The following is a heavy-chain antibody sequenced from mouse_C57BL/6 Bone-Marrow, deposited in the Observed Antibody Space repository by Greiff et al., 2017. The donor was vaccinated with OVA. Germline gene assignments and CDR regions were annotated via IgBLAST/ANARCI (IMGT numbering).Heavy chain of an antibody. CDR1: GFTFSNYW. V-gene: IGHV6-3*01. Sequence: EVMLVESGGGLVQPGGSMKLSCVASGFTFSNYWMNWVRQSPEKGLEWVAQIRLKSDNYATHYAESVKGRFTISRDDSKSSVYLQMNNLRAEDTGIYYCTGVTTVVARDWGQGTLVTVSA. D-gene: IGHD1-1*01. CDR2: IRLKSDNYAT. CDR3: TGVTTVVARD. J-gene: IGHJ3*01.